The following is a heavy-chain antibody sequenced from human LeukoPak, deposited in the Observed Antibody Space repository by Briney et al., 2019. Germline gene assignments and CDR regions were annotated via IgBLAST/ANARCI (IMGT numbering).Heavy chain of an antibody. V-gene: IGHV1-69*13. CDR1: GGTFSSYA. J-gene: IGHJ4*02. CDR3: AFGYSYGGVDY. D-gene: IGHD5-18*01. Sequence: GASVKVSCKASGGTFSSYAISWVRQAPGQGLEWMGGIIPIFGTANYAQKFQGRVTITADESTSTAYMELSSLRSEDTAVYYCAFGYSYGGVDYWGQGTLVTVSS. CDR2: IIPIFGTA.